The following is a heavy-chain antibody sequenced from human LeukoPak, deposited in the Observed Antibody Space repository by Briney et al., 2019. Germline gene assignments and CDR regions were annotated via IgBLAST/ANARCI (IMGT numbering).Heavy chain of an antibody. CDR1: GGSISSGTYY. CDR2: FYTSGST. CDR3: ARGPYAWGYIDY. V-gene: IGHV4-61*02. D-gene: IGHD7-27*01. Sequence: PSQTLSLTCTVSGGSISSGTYYWSWIRQPAGKGLEWIGRFYTSGSTNYNPSLTSRVTISVDTSKNQFSLKLSSVTAADTAVYYCARGPYAWGYIDYWGQGTLVTVSS. J-gene: IGHJ4*02.